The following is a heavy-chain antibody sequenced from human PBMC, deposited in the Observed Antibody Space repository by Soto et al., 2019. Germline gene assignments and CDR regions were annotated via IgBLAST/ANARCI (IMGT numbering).Heavy chain of an antibody. D-gene: IGHD2-2*01. V-gene: IGHV4-31*03. J-gene: IGHJ4*02. CDR3: ARGVVTRRVPLFDY. CDR2: IYYSGST. Sequence: SETLSLTCTVSGGSISSGGYYWSWIRQHPGKGLEWIGYIYYSGSTYYNPSLKSRVTISVDTSKNQFSLKLSSVTAADTAVYYCARGVVTRRVPLFDYWGQGTLVTVSS. CDR1: GGSISSGGYY.